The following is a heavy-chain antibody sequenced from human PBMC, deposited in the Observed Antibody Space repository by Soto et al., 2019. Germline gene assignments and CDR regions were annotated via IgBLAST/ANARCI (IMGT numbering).Heavy chain of an antibody. CDR3: ARDRPDIVVVPAAIRWGDYGMDV. CDR1: GGSISSGDYY. V-gene: IGHV4-30-4*01. Sequence: SETLSLTCTVSGGSISSGDYYWSWIRQPPGKGLGWIGYIYYSGSTYYNPSLKSRVTISVDTSKNQFSLKLSSVTAADTAVYYCARDRPDIVVVPAAIRWGDYGMDVWGQGTTVTVSS. D-gene: IGHD2-2*02. CDR2: IYYSGST. J-gene: IGHJ6*02.